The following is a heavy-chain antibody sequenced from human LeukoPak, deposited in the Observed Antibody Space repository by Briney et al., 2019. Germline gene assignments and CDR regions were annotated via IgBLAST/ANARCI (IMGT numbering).Heavy chain of an antibody. V-gene: IGHV6-1*01. CDR2: TYYRSKWYN. J-gene: IGHJ4*02. CDR3: ARGGSYYPVEGFDY. Sequence: SQTLSLTCAISGDSVSSNSAAWNWIRPSPSRGLEWLGRTYYRSKWYNDYAVSVKSRITINPDTSKNQFSLQLNSVTPEDTAVYYCARGGSYYPVEGFDYWGQGTLVTVSS. D-gene: IGHD1-26*01. CDR1: GDSVSSNSAA.